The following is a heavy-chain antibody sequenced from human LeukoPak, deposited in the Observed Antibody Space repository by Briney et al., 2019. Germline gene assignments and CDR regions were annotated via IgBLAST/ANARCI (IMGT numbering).Heavy chain of an antibody. CDR2: INPSGGST. J-gene: IGHJ4*02. V-gene: IGHV1-46*03. D-gene: IGHD6-13*01. CDR1: GYTFTSYY. Sequence: GASVKVSCKASGYTFTSYYMHWVRQAPGQGLEWMGIINPSGGSTSYAQKFQGRVTMTRDTSTSTVYMELSSLRSEDTAVYYCAKAGGRQQLVRLDWGQGTLVTVSS. CDR3: AKAGGRQQLVRLD.